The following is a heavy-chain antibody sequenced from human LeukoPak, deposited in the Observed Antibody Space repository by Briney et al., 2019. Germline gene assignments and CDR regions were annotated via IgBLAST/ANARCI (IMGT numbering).Heavy chain of an antibody. CDR3: ARDSRGYCSGGSCPGDP. D-gene: IGHD2-15*01. Sequence: GASVKVSCKASGYTFTSYGISWVRRAPGQGLEWMGWISAYNGNTNYAQKLQGRVTMTTDTSTSTAYMELRSLRSDDTAVYYCARDSRGYCSGGSCPGDPWGQGTLVTVSS. V-gene: IGHV1-18*01. CDR2: ISAYNGNT. CDR1: GYTFTSYG. J-gene: IGHJ5*02.